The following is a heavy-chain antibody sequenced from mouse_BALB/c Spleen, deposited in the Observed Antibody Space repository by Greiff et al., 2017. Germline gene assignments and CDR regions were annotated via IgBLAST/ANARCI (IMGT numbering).Heavy chain of an antibody. J-gene: IGHJ4*01. Sequence: EVHLVESGGGLVKPGGSLKLSCAASGFTFSDYYMYWVRQTPEKRLEWVATISDGGSYTYYPDSVKGRFTISRDNAKNNLYLQMSSLKSEDTAMYYCPRVRYYAMDYWGQGTSVTVSS. CDR3: PRVRYYAMDY. CDR1: GFTFSDYY. CDR2: ISDGGSYT. V-gene: IGHV5-4*02. D-gene: IGHD1-1*01.